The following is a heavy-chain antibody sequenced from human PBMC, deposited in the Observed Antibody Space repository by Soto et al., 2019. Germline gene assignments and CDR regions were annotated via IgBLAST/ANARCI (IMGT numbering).Heavy chain of an antibody. CDR3: ARDPAFPHFLDY. J-gene: IGHJ4*02. Sequence: ASVKVSCKASGYTFTRYGISWVRQAPGQGLEWMGWISADSGNTNYAQKLQGRVTMTTDTSTSTGYMELRSLRSDDTAVYYCARDPAFPHFLDYWGQGTLVTVSS. CDR1: GYTFTRYG. V-gene: IGHV1-18*04. CDR2: ISADSGNT.